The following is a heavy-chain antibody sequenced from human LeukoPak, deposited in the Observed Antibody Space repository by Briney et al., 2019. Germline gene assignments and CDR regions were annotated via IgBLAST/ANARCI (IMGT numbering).Heavy chain of an antibody. Sequence: SVKVSCKASGYTFTSYDINWVRQATGQGLEWMGGIIPIFGTANYAQKFQDRVTITADKSTSTAYMELSSLRSEDTAVYYCARGVGYFDWVPLGDWGQGTLVTVSS. CDR1: GYTFTSYD. D-gene: IGHD3-9*01. J-gene: IGHJ4*02. CDR2: IIPIFGTA. V-gene: IGHV1-69*06. CDR3: ARGVGYFDWVPLGD.